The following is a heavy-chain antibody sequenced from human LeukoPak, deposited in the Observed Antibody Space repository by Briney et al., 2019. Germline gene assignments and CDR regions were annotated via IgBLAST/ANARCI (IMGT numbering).Heavy chain of an antibody. Sequence: GGSLRLSCEASGFTVSSNYMSWVRQAPGKGLGWVSVIYSGGNTYYADSVKGRFTISRDNSKNTLYLQMNSLRAEDAAVYYCHIVVVTAIRGRGAYYFDYWGQGTLVTVSS. CDR3: HIVVVTAIRGRGAYYFDY. CDR2: IYSGGNT. J-gene: IGHJ4*02. V-gene: IGHV3-53*01. D-gene: IGHD2-21*02. CDR1: GFTVSSNY.